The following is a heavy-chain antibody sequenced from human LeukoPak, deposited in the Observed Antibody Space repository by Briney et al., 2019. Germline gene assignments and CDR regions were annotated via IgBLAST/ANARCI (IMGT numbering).Heavy chain of an antibody. CDR2: ISYDGSNK. V-gene: IGHV3-30-3*01. CDR1: GFTFSSYA. CDR3: ARSRVDIVVVPAATYNWFDP. J-gene: IGHJ5*02. D-gene: IGHD2-2*03. Sequence: HPGGSLRLSCTASGFTFSSYAMHWVRQAPGKGLEWVAVISYDGSNKYYADSVKGRFTISRDNSKNTLYLQMNSLRAEDTAVYYCARSRVDIVVVPAATYNWFDPWGQGTLVTVSS.